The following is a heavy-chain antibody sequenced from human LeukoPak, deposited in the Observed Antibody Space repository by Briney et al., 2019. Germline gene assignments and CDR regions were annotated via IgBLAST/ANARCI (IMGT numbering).Heavy chain of an antibody. CDR3: ARVPGGALNWFDP. J-gene: IGHJ5*02. V-gene: IGHV4-39*01. CDR1: GDSISRSIYF. D-gene: IGHD1-1*01. Sequence: SETLSLTCSVSGDSISRSIYFWGWLRQPPGKRLEWVGTIYYSGSTYYNPSLKSRVTISVDTSKNQFSLKLSSVTAADTAVYYCARVPGGALNWFDPWGQGTLVTVSS. CDR2: IYYSGST.